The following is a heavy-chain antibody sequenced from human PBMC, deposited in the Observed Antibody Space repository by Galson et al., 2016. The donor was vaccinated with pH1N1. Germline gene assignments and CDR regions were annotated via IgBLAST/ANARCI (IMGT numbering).Heavy chain of an antibody. J-gene: IGHJ4*02. Sequence: SVKVSCKASGDTFRDFYVHWVRQAPGQGLEWMGWINIKSGATKYAQKFQVKVTLNTDTSLNTVYMELSRLTSDDTAVYYFATAGVVVSATGEYWGQGTLVTVSS. CDR3: ATAGVVVSATGEY. CDR1: GDTFRDFY. CDR2: INIKSGAT. D-gene: IGHD2-15*01. V-gene: IGHV1-2*02.